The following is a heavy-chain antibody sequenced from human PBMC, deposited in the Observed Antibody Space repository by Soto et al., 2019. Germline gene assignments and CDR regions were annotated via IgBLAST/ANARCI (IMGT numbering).Heavy chain of an antibody. Sequence: QVQLVESGGGVVQPGRSLRLSCAASGFTFSSYGMHWVRQAPGKGLEWVAVISYDGSNKYYADSVKGRFTISRDNSKNTLYLKMNSLRAEDTAVYYCAKDRYGGTALGYGMDVWGQGTTVTASS. D-gene: IGHD2-15*01. CDR3: AKDRYGGTALGYGMDV. V-gene: IGHV3-30*18. CDR1: GFTFSSYG. J-gene: IGHJ6*02. CDR2: ISYDGSNK.